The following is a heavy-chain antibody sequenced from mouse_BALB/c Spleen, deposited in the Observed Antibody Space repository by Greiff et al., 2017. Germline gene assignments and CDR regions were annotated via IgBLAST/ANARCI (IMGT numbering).Heavy chain of an antibody. CDR2: IYPSDSYT. J-gene: IGHJ2*01. CDR1: GYTFPSYW. D-gene: IGHD2-1*01. V-gene: IGHV1-69*02. Sequence: QVQLQQPGAELVRPGASVKLSCKASGYTFPSYWINWVKQRPGQGLEWIGNIYPSDSYTNYNQKFKDKATLTVDKSSSTAYMQLSSPTSEDSAVYYCTREGNYVLFDYWGQGTTLTVSS. CDR3: TREGNYVLFDY.